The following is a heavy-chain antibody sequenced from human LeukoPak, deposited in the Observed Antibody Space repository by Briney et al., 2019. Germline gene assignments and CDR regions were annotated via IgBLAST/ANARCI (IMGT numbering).Heavy chain of an antibody. J-gene: IGHJ4*02. V-gene: IGHV3-64*01. CDR2: INSDGLST. CDR1: QFKFDTYG. D-gene: IGHD1-1*01. Sequence: GGSLRLSCSASQFKFDTYGMHWVRQTPGKGLEYVSGINSDGLSTYYANSVKGRFTISRDNAKNTLYLQMGSLKTEGMAVYYCARSTDGSAHFDYWGQGTLVSVSS. CDR3: ARSTDGSAHFDY.